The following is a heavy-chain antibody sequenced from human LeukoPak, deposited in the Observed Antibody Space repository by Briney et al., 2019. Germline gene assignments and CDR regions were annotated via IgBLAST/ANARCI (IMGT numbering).Heavy chain of an antibody. CDR1: GYTFTSYA. CDR2: IIPIFGTA. D-gene: IGHD5-18*01. J-gene: IGHJ6*03. Sequence: SVKVSCKASGYTFTSYAISWVRQAPGQGLEWMGGIIPIFGTANYAQKFQGRVTITADKSTSTAYMELSSLRSEDTAVYYCARGWIQLWSPRDYYYMDVWGKGTTVTVSS. V-gene: IGHV1-69*06. CDR3: ARGWIQLWSPRDYYYMDV.